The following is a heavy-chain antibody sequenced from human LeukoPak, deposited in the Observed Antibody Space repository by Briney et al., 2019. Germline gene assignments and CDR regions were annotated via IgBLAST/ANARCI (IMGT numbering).Heavy chain of an antibody. CDR2: INDRGIAT. Sequence: GGSLRLSCAASGFTFSNYAMSWVRQAPGKGLEWVSTINDRGIATYYADSVKGRFTISRDNSKNTLSLQVSSLRAGDTAIYYCAKGLKTAVGPYKGYHYYMDVWGKGTTVTVSS. CDR1: GFTFSNYA. V-gene: IGHV3-23*01. D-gene: IGHD5-18*01. CDR3: AKGLKTAVGPYKGYHYYMDV. J-gene: IGHJ6*03.